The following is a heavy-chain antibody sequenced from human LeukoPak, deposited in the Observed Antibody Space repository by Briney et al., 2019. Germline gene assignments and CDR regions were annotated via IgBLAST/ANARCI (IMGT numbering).Heavy chain of an antibody. CDR1: GFTFISYE. CDR2: ISASGNTI. V-gene: IGHV3-48*03. CDR3: ARDKGNTFSNNWFDP. J-gene: IGHJ5*02. D-gene: IGHD1/OR15-1a*01. Sequence: GGSLRLSCAASGFTFISYEMNWVRQAPGKGMEWVSYISASGNTIYYADSVKGRFSISRDNAKNSLYLQMNSLRVEDTALYYCARDKGNTFSNNWFDPWGQGTLVTVSS.